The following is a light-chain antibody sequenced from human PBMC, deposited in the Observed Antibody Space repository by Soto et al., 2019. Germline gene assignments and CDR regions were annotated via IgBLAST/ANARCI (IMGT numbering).Light chain of an antibody. Sequence: EIVMTQSPATLSVSPGERATLSCRASQSVSSNLAWYQQKPGQPPRLLIYRASTRATGIPARFSGSGSGTDFTPIIRSLQSEDFAVYYCQDYNNWPPWMLDQGTRVEI. V-gene: IGKV3-15*01. CDR2: RAS. CDR3: QDYNNWPPWM. CDR1: QSVSSN. J-gene: IGKJ1*01.